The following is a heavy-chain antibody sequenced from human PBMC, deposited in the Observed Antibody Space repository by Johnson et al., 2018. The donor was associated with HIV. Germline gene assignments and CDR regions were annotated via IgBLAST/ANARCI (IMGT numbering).Heavy chain of an antibody. CDR3: AKAFLEDPSDAFDI. D-gene: IGHD2/OR15-2a*01. CDR1: GFTFDDYA. V-gene: IGHV3-9*01. J-gene: IGHJ3*02. Sequence: VHLVESGGGLVQPGRSLRLSCAASGFTFDDYAMHWVRQAPGKGLEWVSGISWNSGSIGYADSVKGRFTISRDNAKNSLYLQMNSLRAEDTALYYCAKAFLEDPSDAFDIWGQGTMVTVSS. CDR2: ISWNSGSI.